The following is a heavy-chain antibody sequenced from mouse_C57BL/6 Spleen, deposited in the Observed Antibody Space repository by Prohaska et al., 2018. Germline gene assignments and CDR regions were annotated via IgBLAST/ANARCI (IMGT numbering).Heavy chain of an antibody. CDR2: IYPGDGDT. J-gene: IGHJ4*01. Sequence: MHWVKQRPGKGLEWIGRIYPGDGDTNYNGKFKGKATLTVDKSSSTAYMELRSLTSEDSAVYYCARTYYDYVYYYAMDYWDQGTSVTVSS. CDR3: ARTYYDYVYYYAMDY. V-gene: IGHV1-82*01. D-gene: IGHD2-4*01.